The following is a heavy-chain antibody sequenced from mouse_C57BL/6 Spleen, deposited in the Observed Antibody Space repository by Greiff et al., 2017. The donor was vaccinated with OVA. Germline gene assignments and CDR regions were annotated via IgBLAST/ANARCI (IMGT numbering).Heavy chain of an antibody. V-gene: IGHV2-2*01. D-gene: IGHD1-1*01. CDR3: ARTTVVAKGYAMDY. CDR2: IWSGGST. Sequence: VQGVESGPGLVQPSQSLSITCTVSGFSLTSYGVHWVRQSPGKGLEWLGVIWSGGSTDYNAAFISRLSISKDNSKSQVFFKMNSLQADDTAIYYCARTTVVAKGYAMDYWGQGTSVTVSS. J-gene: IGHJ4*01. CDR1: GFSLTSYG.